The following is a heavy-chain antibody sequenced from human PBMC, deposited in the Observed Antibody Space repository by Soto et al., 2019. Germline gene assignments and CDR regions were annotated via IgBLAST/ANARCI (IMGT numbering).Heavy chain of an antibody. V-gene: IGHV1-8*01. CDR3: ARELYTIFGVVIAGGFDP. D-gene: IGHD3-3*01. Sequence: QVQLVQSGAEVKKPGASVKVSCKASGYTFTSHDISWVRQATGQGLEWMGWMNPNSGNTGYAQKFQGRVTMTRNISISTAYMELSSLRSEDTAVYFCARELYTIFGVVIAGGFDPWGQGTLVTVSS. CDR2: MNPNSGNT. J-gene: IGHJ5*02. CDR1: GYTFTSHD.